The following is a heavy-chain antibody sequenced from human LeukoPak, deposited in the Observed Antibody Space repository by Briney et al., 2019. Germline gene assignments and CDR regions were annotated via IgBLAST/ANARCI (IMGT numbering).Heavy chain of an antibody. CDR1: GFTFSSYG. D-gene: IGHD4-11*01. Sequence: GGSLRLSCAASGFTFSSYGMHWVRQAPGKGLEWVAVIWYDGSNKYYADSVKGRFTISRDNSKNTLYLQMNSLRAEDTAVYYCAKAGSDYNFDYRGQGTLVTVSS. CDR2: IWYDGSNK. J-gene: IGHJ4*02. CDR3: AKAGSDYNFDY. V-gene: IGHV3-33*06.